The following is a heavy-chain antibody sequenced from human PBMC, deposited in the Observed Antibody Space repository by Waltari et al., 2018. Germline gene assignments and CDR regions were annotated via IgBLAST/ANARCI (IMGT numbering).Heavy chain of an antibody. CDR2: LYHACNT. J-gene: IGHJ6*02. V-gene: IGHV3-53*01. D-gene: IGHD3-10*01. CDR3: ARGNTKDGMDV. Sequence: EVQLVESGGHLIQPGGSLSLSCEASSFTVSSYYLNWVRQAPGKGLEWVSILYHACNTYFAAYVNGRFSFSRDNSKNTLYLQMNSLRAEDTAVYYCARGNTKDGMDVWGQGTTVTVSS. CDR1: SFTVSSYY.